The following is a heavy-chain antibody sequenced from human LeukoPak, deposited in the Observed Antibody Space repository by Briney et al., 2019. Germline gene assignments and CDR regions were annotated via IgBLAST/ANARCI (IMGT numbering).Heavy chain of an antibody. Sequence: ASVKVSCKASGYTFTGYYMHWVRQAPGQGLEWMGRINPNSGGTNYAQKFQGRVTMTRDTSISTAYMELSRLRSDDTAVYYCARSEPYYYDSSCEAFDIWGQGTMVTVSS. V-gene: IGHV1-2*06. J-gene: IGHJ3*02. D-gene: IGHD3-22*01. CDR3: ARSEPYYYDSSCEAFDI. CDR1: GYTFTGYY. CDR2: INPNSGGT.